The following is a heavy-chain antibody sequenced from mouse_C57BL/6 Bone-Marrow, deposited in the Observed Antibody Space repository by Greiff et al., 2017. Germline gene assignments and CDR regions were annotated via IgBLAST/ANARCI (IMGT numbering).Heavy chain of an antibody. CDR2: ISSGGDYI. CDR3: TRTFYDGYSPWFAY. D-gene: IGHD2-3*01. Sequence: EVHLVESGEGLVKPGGSLKLSCAASGFTFSSYAMSWVRQTPEKRLEWVAYISSGGDYIYYADTVKGRFTISRDNARNTLYLQMSSLKSADTAMYYCTRTFYDGYSPWFAYWGQGTLVTVSA. V-gene: IGHV5-9-1*02. J-gene: IGHJ3*01. CDR1: GFTFSSYA.